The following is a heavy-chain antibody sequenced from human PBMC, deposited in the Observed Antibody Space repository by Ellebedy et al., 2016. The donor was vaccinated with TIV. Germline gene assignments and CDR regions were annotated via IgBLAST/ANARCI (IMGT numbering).Heavy chain of an antibody. V-gene: IGHV3-48*04. J-gene: IGHJ3*02. Sequence: GGSLRLSCAASTFAFSSDGMHWVRQAPGQGLEWVSLIYAGGTTNYADSVKGRFTVSRDNAKNSLYLLMNSLSAEDTGVYYCATDGSYGDHRSPTHAFEIWGQGTLVTVSS. CDR3: ATDGSYGDHRSPTHAFEI. CDR1: TFAFSSDG. D-gene: IGHD1-26*01. CDR2: IYAGGTT.